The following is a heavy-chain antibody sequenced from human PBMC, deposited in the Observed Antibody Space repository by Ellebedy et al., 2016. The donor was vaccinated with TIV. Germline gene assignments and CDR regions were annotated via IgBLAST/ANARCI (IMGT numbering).Heavy chain of an antibody. CDR2: IIPILGLA. CDR1: GGTFTSYA. J-gene: IGHJ4*02. V-gene: IGHV1-69*04. Sequence: SVKVSXXASGGTFTSYAISWVRQAPGQGLEWMGRIIPILGLANDAQKFQGRVTITADKTKNTAYMELSSLRSDDTAVYYCATGCGADCYSDNWGQGTLVTVSS. CDR3: ATGCGADCYSDN. D-gene: IGHD2-21*02.